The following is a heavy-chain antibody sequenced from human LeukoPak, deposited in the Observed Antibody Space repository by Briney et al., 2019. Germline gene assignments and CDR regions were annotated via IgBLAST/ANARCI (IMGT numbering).Heavy chain of an antibody. CDR3: ARAYRGYCSGGSCPSDY. CDR1: GGSISSGGYY. J-gene: IGHJ4*02. D-gene: IGHD2-15*01. V-gene: IGHV4-31*03. Sequence: SETLSLTCTVSGGSISSGGYYWSWIRQHPGKGLEWIGYIYYSGSTYYNPSLKSRVTISVDTSKNQFSLKLSSVTAADTAVYYCARAYRGYCSGGSCPSDYWGQGTLVTVSS. CDR2: IYYSGST.